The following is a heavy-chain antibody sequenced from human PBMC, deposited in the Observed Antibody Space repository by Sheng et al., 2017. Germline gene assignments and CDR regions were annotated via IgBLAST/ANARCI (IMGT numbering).Heavy chain of an antibody. CDR3: ARRADYGSGSDWARPFDP. V-gene: IGHV1-69*13. CDR2: IIPIFGTP. Sequence: QVQLVQSGAEVKKPGSSVRVSCKTSGGTFSSDNISWVRQAPGQGLEWMGEIIPIFGTPNYAQKFQGRVTVTADESTSTVYMELSSLKSKDSAVYYCARRADYGSGSDWARPFDPWGQGTLVTVSS. CDR1: GGTFSSDN. D-gene: IGHD3-10*01. J-gene: IGHJ5*02.